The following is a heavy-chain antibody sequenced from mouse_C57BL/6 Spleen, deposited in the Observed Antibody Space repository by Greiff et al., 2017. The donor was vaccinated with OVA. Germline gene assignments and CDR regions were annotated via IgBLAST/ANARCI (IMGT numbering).Heavy chain of an antibody. V-gene: IGHV3-6*01. D-gene: IGHD2-5*01. CDR2: ISYDGSN. J-gene: IGHJ3*01. CDR3: ARHSNYAWFAY. CDR1: GYSITSGYY. Sequence: ESGPGLVKPSQSLSLTCSVTGYSITSGYYWNWIRQFPGNKLEWMGYISYDGSNNYNPSLKNRISITRDTSKNQFFLKLNSVTTEDTATYYCARHSNYAWFAYWGQGTLVTVSA.